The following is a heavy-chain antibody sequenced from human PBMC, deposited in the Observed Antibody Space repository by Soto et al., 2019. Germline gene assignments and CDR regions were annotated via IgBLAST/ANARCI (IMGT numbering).Heavy chain of an antibody. D-gene: IGHD2-2*01. V-gene: IGHV4-30-2*01. CDR1: GGSISSGGYS. CDR2: IYHSGST. CDR3: ARVPAH. Sequence: QLQLQESGAGLVKPSQTLSLTCAVSGGSISSGGYSWSWIRQPPGKGLAWIGYIYHSGSTYYIPSLNSRLTFSVDRSKHQFSLKLSSVTAAATAVYYCARVPAHWGQGTLVTVSS. J-gene: IGHJ4*02.